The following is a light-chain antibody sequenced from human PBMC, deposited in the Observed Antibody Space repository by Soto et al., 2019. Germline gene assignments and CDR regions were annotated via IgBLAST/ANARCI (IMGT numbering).Light chain of an antibody. V-gene: IGKV3-20*01. CDR1: QSVSSSL. CDR3: PQDASSVT. J-gene: IGKJ1*01. CDR2: GAS. Sequence: EIVLTQSPGSLSLSPGESATLSCRVSQSVSSSLFAWYQQRPGQSPRLLIYGASSRATGIPDRFSGSGSGTDFTLTISRLEPEDFTVYYCPQDASSVTFGKGKKVEIK.